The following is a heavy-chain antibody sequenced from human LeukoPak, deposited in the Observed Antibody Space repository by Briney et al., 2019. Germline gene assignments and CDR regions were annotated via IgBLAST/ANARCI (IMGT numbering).Heavy chain of an antibody. Sequence: ASVKVSCKASGYTFTSYYMHWVRQAPGQGLEWMGIINPSGGSTSYAQKFQGRATMTRDTSTSTVYMELSSLRSEDTAVYYCARVQVRDFWSGYYDYWGQGTLVTVSS. D-gene: IGHD3-3*01. J-gene: IGHJ4*02. CDR1: GYTFTSYY. CDR2: INPSGGST. V-gene: IGHV1-46*01. CDR3: ARVQVRDFWSGYYDY.